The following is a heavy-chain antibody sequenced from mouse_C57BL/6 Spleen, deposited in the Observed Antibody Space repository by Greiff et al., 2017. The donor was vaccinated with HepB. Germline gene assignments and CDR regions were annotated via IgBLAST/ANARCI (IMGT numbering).Heavy chain of an antibody. CDR1: GFTFSDYG. J-gene: IGHJ2*01. CDR2: ISSGSSTI. Sequence: DVMLVESGGGLVKPGGSLKLSCAASGFTFSDYGMHWVRQAPEKGLEWVAYISSGSSTIYYADTVKGRFTISRDNAKNTLFLQMTSLRSEDTAMYYCARAQLDYWGQGTTLTVSS. CDR3: ARAQLDY. V-gene: IGHV5-17*01. D-gene: IGHD3-2*02.